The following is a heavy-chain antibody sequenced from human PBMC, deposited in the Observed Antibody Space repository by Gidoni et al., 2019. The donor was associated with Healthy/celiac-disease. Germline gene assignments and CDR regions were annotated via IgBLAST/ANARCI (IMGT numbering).Heavy chain of an antibody. D-gene: IGHD4-17*01. CDR1: GYTFTSYG. CDR3: AGEDYGDTGGGLGY. Sequence: QVQLVQSGAEVKKPGASVTVSCKASGYTFTSYGISWVRQAPGQGLEWLGWISAYNGNKNYAQKLQGRVTMTTDTYTSTAYMELRSLRSDDTAGYYCAGEDYGDTGGGLGYWGQGTLVTVSS. J-gene: IGHJ4*02. CDR2: ISAYNGNK. V-gene: IGHV1-18*01.